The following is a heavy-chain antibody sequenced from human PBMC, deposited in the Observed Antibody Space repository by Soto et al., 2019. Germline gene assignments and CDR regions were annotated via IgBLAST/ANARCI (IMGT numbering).Heavy chain of an antibody. CDR1: GGSISSYY. CDR3: AREIDRSGYYSNWFDP. D-gene: IGHD3-3*01. J-gene: IGHJ5*02. Sequence: SETLSLTCTVSGGSISSYYWSWIRQPPGKGLEWIGYIYYSVSTNYNPSLKSRVTISVDTSKNQFSLKLSSVTAADTAVYYCAREIDRSGYYSNWFDPWGQGTLVTVSS. CDR2: IYYSVST. V-gene: IGHV4-59*01.